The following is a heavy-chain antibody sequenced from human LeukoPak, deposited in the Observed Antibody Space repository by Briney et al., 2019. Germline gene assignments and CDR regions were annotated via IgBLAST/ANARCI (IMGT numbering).Heavy chain of an antibody. J-gene: IGHJ4*02. CDR1: GFTFSSYA. CDR3: AKDRYYYGSGSPYFDY. V-gene: IGHV3-23*01. Sequence: GGSLRLSCAASGFTFSSYAMTWVRQAPGKGLEWVSTISATGISTYYADSVKGRFTISRDNSKNTLYLQMNSLRAEDTAVYYCAKDRYYYGSGSPYFDYWGQGTLVTVSS. D-gene: IGHD3-10*01. CDR2: ISATGIST.